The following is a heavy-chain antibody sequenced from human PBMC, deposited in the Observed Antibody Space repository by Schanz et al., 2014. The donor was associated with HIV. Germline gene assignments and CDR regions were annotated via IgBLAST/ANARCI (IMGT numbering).Heavy chain of an antibody. Sequence: EVQLLESGGGLVQPGGSLKLSCAASGFTFSDYAVSWVRQPPGKGLEWVSGISGSGGTTYNADSVKGRFTISRDNSKNTLHLQMNSLRAEDTAVYYCARDGSLNRGFDYWGRGTLVTVSS. CDR2: ISGSGGTT. V-gene: IGHV3-23*01. J-gene: IGHJ4*02. CDR3: ARDGSLNRGFDY. CDR1: GFTFSDYA. D-gene: IGHD3-10*01.